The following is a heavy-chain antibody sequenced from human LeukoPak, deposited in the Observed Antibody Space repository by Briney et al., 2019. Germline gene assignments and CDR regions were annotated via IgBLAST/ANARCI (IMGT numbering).Heavy chain of an antibody. D-gene: IGHD3-22*01. V-gene: IGHV1-69*13. J-gene: IGHJ4*02. Sequence: SVKVSFKASGGTFSSYAISWVRQAPGQGLEWMGGIIPIFGTANYAQKFQGRVTITADESTSTAYMELSSLRSEDTAVYYCASSPGTGDSSGYYYCSFDYWGQGTLVTVSS. CDR3: ASSPGTGDSSGYYYCSFDY. CDR2: IIPIFGTA. CDR1: GGTFSSYA.